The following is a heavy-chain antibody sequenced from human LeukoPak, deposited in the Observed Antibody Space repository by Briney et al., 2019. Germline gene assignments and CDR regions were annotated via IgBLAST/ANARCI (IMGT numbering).Heavy chain of an antibody. V-gene: IGHV4-59*01. CDR2: IYYSGSS. J-gene: IGHJ3*02. Sequence: PSETLSLTCTVSGGSISSYYWSWIRQPPGKGLEWIGYIYYSGSSNYNPSLKSRVTISVEASKNQFSLKRSSVTAADTAVYYFARSRTAMVNDAFDIWGQGTMVTVSS. CDR1: GGSISSYY. D-gene: IGHD5-18*01. CDR3: ARSRTAMVNDAFDI.